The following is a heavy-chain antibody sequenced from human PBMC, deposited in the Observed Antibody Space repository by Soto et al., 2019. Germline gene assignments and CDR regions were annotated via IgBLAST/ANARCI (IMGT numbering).Heavy chain of an antibody. D-gene: IGHD4-4*01. CDR2: ISGSGGST. J-gene: IGHJ5*02. CDR3: AKEANYYSNPPNWFDP. V-gene: IGHV3-23*01. CDR1: GFTFSSYV. Sequence: GGSLRLSCAASGFTFSSYVVSWVRLAPGKGLEWVSAISGSGGSTYYADSVKGRFTISRDNSKNTLYLQMNSLRAEDTAVYYCAKEANYYSNPPNWFDPWGQGTLVTVSS.